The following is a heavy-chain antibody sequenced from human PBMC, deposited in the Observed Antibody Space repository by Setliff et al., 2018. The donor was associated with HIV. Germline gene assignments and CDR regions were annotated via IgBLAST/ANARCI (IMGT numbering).Heavy chain of an antibody. D-gene: IGHD2-2*02. J-gene: IGHJ5*02. V-gene: IGHV4-39*01. Sequence: SETLSLTCTVSGDSSTNDDYYWGWIRQPPGKGLEWMAIIHYNGRTYYDPSLKSRVTIFVDTSKTQFYLKLRSVTASDTAVYYCSRYTSKVDWFDPWGQGTLVTVSS. CDR3: SRYTSKVDWFDP. CDR1: GDSSTNDDYY. CDR2: IHYNGRT.